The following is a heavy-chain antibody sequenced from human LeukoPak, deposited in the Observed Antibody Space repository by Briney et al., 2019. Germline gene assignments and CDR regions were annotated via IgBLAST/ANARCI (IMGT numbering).Heavy chain of an antibody. J-gene: IGHJ3*02. CDR2: ISSRSSYI. CDR3: AREVVTQAIYSGYDAFEI. Sequence: GGSLRLSCAASGFTFSTYTMNWVRQAPGKGLDWVSSISSRSSYIYYADSVKGRFTISRDNAKNSLYLQMNSLRAEDTAVYHCAREVVTQAIYSGYDAFEIWGQGTMVTVSS. V-gene: IGHV3-21*01. CDR1: GFTFSTYT. D-gene: IGHD5-12*01.